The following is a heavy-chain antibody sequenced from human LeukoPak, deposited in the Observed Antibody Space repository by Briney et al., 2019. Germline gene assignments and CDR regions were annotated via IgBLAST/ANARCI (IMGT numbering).Heavy chain of an antibody. CDR3: ARGPLSVFYMDV. Sequence: PSETLSLTCTVSGGSINNYYWSWIRQPAGKGLEWIGLIYSSGSTSYNPSLKSRVTMSVDTSKKQFSLRLSSVTAADTAVYYCARGPLSVFYMDVWGKGTTVTVSS. J-gene: IGHJ6*03. D-gene: IGHD5/OR15-5a*01. CDR2: IYSSGST. CDR1: GGSINNYY. V-gene: IGHV4-4*07.